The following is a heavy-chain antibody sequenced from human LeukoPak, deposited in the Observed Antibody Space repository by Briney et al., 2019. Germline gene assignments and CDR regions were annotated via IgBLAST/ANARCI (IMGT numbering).Heavy chain of an antibody. D-gene: IGHD2/OR15-2a*01. Sequence: SGPALVKPTQTLTLTCTVSGLSLTTNGVCLMGIRQSPGKALEWLARSDWDDHNYYTTSLKTRLTISKDTSKNQVVLTMTNMDPVDTATYYCARIRPSNNYFSGAFDIWGQGTVVTVSS. CDR2: SDWDDHN. CDR3: ARIRPSNNYFSGAFDI. CDR1: GLSLTTNGVC. J-gene: IGHJ3*02. V-gene: IGHV2-70*11.